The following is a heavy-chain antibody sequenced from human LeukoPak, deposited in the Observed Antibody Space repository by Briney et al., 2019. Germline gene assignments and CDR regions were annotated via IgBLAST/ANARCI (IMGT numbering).Heavy chain of an antibody. CDR3: ARLAVAAAGKTDYYYYYGMDV. CDR1: GYSFTSYR. V-gene: IGHV5-10-1*01. J-gene: IGHJ6*02. Sequence: GESLKISCKGSGYSFTSYRISWVRQMPGKGLGWMGRIDPSDSYTNYSPSFQGHVTISADKSISTAYLQWSSLKASDTAMYYCARLAVAAAGKTDYYYYYGMDVWGQGTTVTVSS. D-gene: IGHD6-13*01. CDR2: IDPSDSYT.